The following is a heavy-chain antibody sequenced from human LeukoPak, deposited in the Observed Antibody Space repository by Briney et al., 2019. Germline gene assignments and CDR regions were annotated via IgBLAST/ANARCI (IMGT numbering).Heavy chain of an antibody. CDR3: ARAPQYYYDSSGYYDY. CDR2: ISAYNGNT. Sequence: ASVKVSCKASGYTFTGYYMHWVRQAPGQGLEWMGWISAYNGNTNYAQKLQGRVTMTTDTSTSTAYMELRSLRSDDTAVYYCARAPQYYYDSSGYYDYWGQGTLVTVSS. CDR1: GYTFTGYY. D-gene: IGHD3-22*01. V-gene: IGHV1-18*04. J-gene: IGHJ4*02.